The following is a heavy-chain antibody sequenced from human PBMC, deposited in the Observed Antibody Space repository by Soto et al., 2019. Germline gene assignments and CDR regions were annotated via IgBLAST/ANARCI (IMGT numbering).Heavy chain of an antibody. Sequence: QVQLVESGGGVAPPGSSLKLSCAASGFTFSRFGMHWVRQGPGKGLEWVALISNDGNKKYYVESVKGRFTISRDNSKNTLELQMNSLRAEDTAVYYCAKDVPWSVTHCDSWGQGTLVTVSS. CDR2: ISNDGNKK. CDR3: AKDVPWSVTHCDS. CDR1: GFTFSRFG. D-gene: IGHD2-21*02. J-gene: IGHJ4*02. V-gene: IGHV3-30*18.